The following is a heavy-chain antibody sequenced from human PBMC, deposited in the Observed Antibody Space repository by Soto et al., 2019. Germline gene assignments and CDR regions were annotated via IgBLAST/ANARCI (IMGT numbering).Heavy chain of an antibody. CDR2: ISAYNGNT. CDR3: ARGPWAYYDFWSGYFTRYYYYYGMDV. CDR1: GYTFTSYC. Sequence: ASVNVSCKSSGYTFTSYCISWVRQAPGQGLECMGWISAYNGNTNYAQKLQGRVTMTTDTSTSTAYMELRSLRSDDTAVYYCARGPWAYYDFWSGYFTRYYYYYGMDVWGQGTTVTVSS. V-gene: IGHV1-18*01. J-gene: IGHJ6*02. D-gene: IGHD3-3*01.